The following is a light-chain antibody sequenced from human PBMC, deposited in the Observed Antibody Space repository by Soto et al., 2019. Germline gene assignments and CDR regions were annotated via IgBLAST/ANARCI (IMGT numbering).Light chain of an antibody. V-gene: IGKV3-15*01. CDR2: GAS. Sequence: EIVMTQSPANLSVSPGERATLSCRASQIVSSTLAWYQQKPGQAPRLLIYGASTRATGIPARLSGGGSGTEFTLTISSMQSEDFAVDYCQHYNNWPPYTFGQGTKLEIK. CDR3: QHYNNWPPYT. J-gene: IGKJ2*01. CDR1: QIVSST.